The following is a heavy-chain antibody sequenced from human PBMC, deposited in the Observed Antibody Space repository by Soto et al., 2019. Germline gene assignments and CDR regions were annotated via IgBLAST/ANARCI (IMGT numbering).Heavy chain of an antibody. V-gene: IGHV4-34*01. CDR2: VNHVGGT. CDR1: GGFLSESY. CDR3: VRIRYQLPSSVLWLDP. J-gene: IGHJ5*02. Sequence: TSETLSLTCAVYGGFLSESYWTWIRQPPGKGLEWIGEVNHVGGTNYNPSLKSRVTMSVDTSQNQFSLRLISVTAADTAMYFCVRIRYQLPSSVLWLDPWGQGTPVTVSS. D-gene: IGHD3-16*01.